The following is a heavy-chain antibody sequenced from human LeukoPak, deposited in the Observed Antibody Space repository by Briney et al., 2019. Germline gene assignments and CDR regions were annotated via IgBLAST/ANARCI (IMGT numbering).Heavy chain of an antibody. CDR2: ISGSGGST. D-gene: IGHD5-18*01. CDR3: ATRGYSYGVYYFDY. CDR1: GFTFSSYA. V-gene: IGHV3-23*01. Sequence: GGSLRLSCAASGFTFSSYAMSWVRQAPGKGLEWVSAISGSGGSTYYADSVKGRLTISRDNSKNTLYLQMNSLRAEDTAVYYCATRGYSYGVYYFDYWGQGTLVTVSS. J-gene: IGHJ4*02.